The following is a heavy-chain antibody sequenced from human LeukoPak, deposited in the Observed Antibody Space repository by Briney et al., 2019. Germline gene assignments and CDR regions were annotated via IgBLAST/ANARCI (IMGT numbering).Heavy chain of an antibody. CDR3: GLSSGWHAVGY. J-gene: IGHJ4*02. CDR2: IYATTST. Sequence: PGGSLRLSCAASGFGVSGNYMTRVRQAPGKGLEWVSVIYATTSTYYADSVKGRFTISRDNSKNTLYLQMNSLRAEDTAVYYCGLSSGWHAVGYWGQGTLVTVSS. CDR1: GFGVSGNY. V-gene: IGHV3-53*01. D-gene: IGHD6-19*01.